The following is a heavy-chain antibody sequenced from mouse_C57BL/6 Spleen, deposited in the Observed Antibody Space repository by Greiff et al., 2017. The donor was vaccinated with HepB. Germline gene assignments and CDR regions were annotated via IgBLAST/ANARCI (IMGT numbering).Heavy chain of an antibody. Sequence: VQLQQSGAELVRPGSSVKLSCKASGYTFTSYWMDWVKQRPGQGLEWIGNIYPSDSETHYNQKFKDKATLTVDKSSSTAYMQLSSLTSEDSAVYYCARGGIYYFDYWGQGTTLTVSS. CDR1: GYTFTSYW. V-gene: IGHV1-61*01. CDR3: ARGGIYYFDY. J-gene: IGHJ2*01. CDR2: IYPSDSET.